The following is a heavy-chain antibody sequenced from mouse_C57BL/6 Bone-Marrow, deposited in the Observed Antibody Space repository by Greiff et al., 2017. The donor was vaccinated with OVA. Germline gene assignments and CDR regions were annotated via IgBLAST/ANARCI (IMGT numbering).Heavy chain of an antibody. CDR2: ISNGGGST. J-gene: IGHJ1*03. V-gene: IGHV5-12*01. CDR3: ARQGYYGSSLRFDV. CDR1: GFTFSDYY. Sequence: EVKVVESGGGLVQPGGSLKLSCAASGFTFSDYYMYWVRQTPEKRLEWVAYISNGGGSTYYPDTVKGRFTISRDNAKNTLYLQMSRLTSEDTAMYYCARQGYYGSSLRFDVWGTGTTVTVSS. D-gene: IGHD1-1*01.